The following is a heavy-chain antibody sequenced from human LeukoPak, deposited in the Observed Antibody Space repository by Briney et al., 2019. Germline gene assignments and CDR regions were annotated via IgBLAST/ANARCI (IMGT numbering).Heavy chain of an antibody. CDR1: GYSISSGYY. D-gene: IGHD3/OR15-3a*01. J-gene: IGHJ4*02. Sequence: PSETLSLTCGVSGYSISSGYYWGWIRQPPGKVLEWIGSIYHSGSTYYNPSLKSRVTISVDTSKNQFSLKLSSVTAAHTAVYYCARSQRPDWLLTAPPDYFAYWGQGTLVTVSS. CDR3: ARSQRPDWLLTAPPDYFAY. CDR2: IYHSGST. V-gene: IGHV4-38-2*01.